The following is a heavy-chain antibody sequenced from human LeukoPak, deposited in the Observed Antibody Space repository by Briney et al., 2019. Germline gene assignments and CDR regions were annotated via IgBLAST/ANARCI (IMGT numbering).Heavy chain of an antibody. CDR3: AKWGDYDVLTGYYVSDY. V-gene: IGHV3-23*01. J-gene: IGHJ4*02. D-gene: IGHD3-9*01. Sequence: GVSLRLSCAASGFTFSNYAMSWLRQAPGKGLEWVSAITGSGGNTYYADSVKGGLTISRDNSKNTVFLQMNSLRAEDTAVYYCAKWGDYDVLTGYYVSDYWGQGTLVTVSS. CDR1: GFTFSNYA. CDR2: ITGSGGNT.